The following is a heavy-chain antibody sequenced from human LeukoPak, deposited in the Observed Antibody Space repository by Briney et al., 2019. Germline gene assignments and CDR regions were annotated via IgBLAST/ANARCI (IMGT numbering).Heavy chain of an antibody. J-gene: IGHJ4*02. CDR1: GFTFSSYG. CDR2: MRSDGSNK. CDR3: ATHHTSRYSHYYFDY. V-gene: IGHV3-30*02. Sequence: GGSLRLSCAASGFTFSSYGMHWVRQAPGKGLEWVAFMRSDGSNKYYADSLKGRFTISRDNSKNTLYLQMHSLRAEDTAVYYCATHHTSRYSHYYFDYWGQGTLVTVSS. D-gene: IGHD2-2*01.